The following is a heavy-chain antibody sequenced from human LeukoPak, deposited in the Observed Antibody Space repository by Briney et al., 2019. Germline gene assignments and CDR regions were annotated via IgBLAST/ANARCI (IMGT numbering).Heavy chain of an antibody. CDR2: ISWNSGSI. CDR1: GFTFDDYA. CDR3: AKGSDHDILTGYPYYFDY. D-gene: IGHD3-9*01. Sequence: GRSLRLSCAASGFTFDDYAMHWVRQAPGKGLEWVSGISWNSGSIGYADSVKGRFTISRDNAKNSLYLQMNSLRAEDTALYYCAKGSDHDILTGYPYYFDYWGQGTLVTVSS. J-gene: IGHJ4*02. V-gene: IGHV3-9*01.